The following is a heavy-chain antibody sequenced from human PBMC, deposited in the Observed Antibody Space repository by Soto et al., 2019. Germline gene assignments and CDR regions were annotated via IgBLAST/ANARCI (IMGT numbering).Heavy chain of an antibody. CDR1: GFTFSDYA. V-gene: IGHV3-30*18. CDR2: VSHDGRNT. J-gene: IGHJ4*02. Sequence: VHLVESGGGVVQPGRSLRLSCAASGFTFSDYAMHWVRQAPGKGLERVAVVSHDGRNTHYADSVKGRFTISRDSSQSTVSMELTSLRAEATAVYYCAKGGRQWLVTSDFNYWGQGALVTVSS. CDR3: AKGGRQWLVTSDFNY. D-gene: IGHD6-19*01.